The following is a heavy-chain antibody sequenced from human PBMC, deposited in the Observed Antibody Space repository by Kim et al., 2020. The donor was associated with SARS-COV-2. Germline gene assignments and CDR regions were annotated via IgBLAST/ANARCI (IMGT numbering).Heavy chain of an antibody. J-gene: IGHJ4*02. CDR1: GGSISSGVYY. Sequence: SETLSLTCTVSGGSISSGVYYWSWIRQHPGKGLEWIGYIYYSGSTYYNPSLKSRVTISVDTSKNQFSLKLSSVTAADTAVYYCARRVEFGELSPHFDYWGQGTLVTVSS. V-gene: IGHV4-31*03. CDR2: IYYSGST. CDR3: ARRVEFGELSPHFDY. D-gene: IGHD3-10*01.